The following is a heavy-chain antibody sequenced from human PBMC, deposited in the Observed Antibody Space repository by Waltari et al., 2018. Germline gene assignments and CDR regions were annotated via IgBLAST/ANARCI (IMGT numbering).Heavy chain of an antibody. J-gene: IGHJ2*01. CDR2: IYYSGST. Sequence: QVQLQESGPGLVKPSETLSLTCTVSGRSISSYYWSWIRQPPGKGLEWIGYIYYSGSTNYNPSLKSRVTISVDTSKNQFSLKLSSVTAADTAVYYCARRVGWFGELSWYFDLWGRGTLVTVSS. D-gene: IGHD3-10*01. CDR1: GRSISSYY. V-gene: IGHV4-59*08. CDR3: ARRVGWFGELSWYFDL.